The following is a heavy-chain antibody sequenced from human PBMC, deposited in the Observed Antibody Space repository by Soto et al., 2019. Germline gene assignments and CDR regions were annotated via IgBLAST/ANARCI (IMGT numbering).Heavy chain of an antibody. V-gene: IGHV3-21*06. CDR2: ISSTTNYI. Sequence: EVQLVESGGGLVQPGGSLRLSCAASGFSFDSYWMHWVRQAPGKGLEWVSSISSTTNYIYYGDSMKGRFTISRDNGKNSLYLEIHSLRAEDTAVYYCARESEDLTSNFDYWGQGTLVTVSS. CDR3: ARESEDLTSNFDY. CDR1: GFSFDSYW. J-gene: IGHJ4*02.